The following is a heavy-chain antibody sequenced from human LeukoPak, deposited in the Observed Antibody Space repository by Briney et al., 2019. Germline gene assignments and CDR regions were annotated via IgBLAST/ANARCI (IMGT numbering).Heavy chain of an antibody. CDR2: MNPNSGNT. J-gene: IGHJ6*03. V-gene: IGHV1-8*03. Sequence: ASVKVSCKASGGTFSSYAISWVRQAPGQGLEWMGWMNPNSGNTGYAQKFQGRVTITRNTSISTAYMELSSLRSEDTAVYYCARGLSGSWYIVDYYYYMDVWGKGTTVTVSS. CDR1: GGTFSSYA. CDR3: ARGLSGSWYIVDYYYYMDV. D-gene: IGHD6-13*01.